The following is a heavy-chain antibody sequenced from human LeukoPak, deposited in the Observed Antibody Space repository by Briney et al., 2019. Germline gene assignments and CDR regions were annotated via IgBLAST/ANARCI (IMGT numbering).Heavy chain of an antibody. CDR1: GFRFSTYA. D-gene: IGHD3-22*01. Sequence: PGRSLRLSCAASGFRFSTYAMHWVRQALGKGLQYVSAISSNGDSTYYAESVKGRFTISRDRSKNTLYLQMGSLRADDMAVYYCARGRASYYDSSGYYPGVAFDIWGLGTMVTVSS. J-gene: IGHJ3*02. CDR2: ISSNGDST. CDR3: ARGRASYYDSSGYYPGVAFDI. V-gene: IGHV3-64*02.